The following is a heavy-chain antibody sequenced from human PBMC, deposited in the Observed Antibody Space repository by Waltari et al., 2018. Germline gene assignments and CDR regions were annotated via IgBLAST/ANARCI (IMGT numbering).Heavy chain of an antibody. CDR3: AKTKGVGAYYYFDY. J-gene: IGHJ4*02. CDR1: GFTFDDYT. D-gene: IGHD1-26*01. V-gene: IGHV3-43*01. CDR2: INWNGRST. Sequence: EVQLVESGGVVVQSGGSLRLSCAASGFTFDDYTMHWVRQAPGKGLDWVPLINWNGRSTNYADSVRGRFTVSRDNTKNVLYLQMNTLRPEDTALYYCAKTKGVGAYYYFDYWGQGTLVPVSS.